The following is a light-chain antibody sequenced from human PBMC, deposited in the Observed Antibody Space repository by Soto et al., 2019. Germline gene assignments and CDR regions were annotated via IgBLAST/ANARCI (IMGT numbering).Light chain of an antibody. CDR2: NTY. CDR1: NSNIGSNT. J-gene: IGLJ2*01. V-gene: IGLV1-44*01. CDR3: AAWDDSLNHGV. Sequence: QSVLTQPPSASGTPGQSVTISCSGSNSNIGSNTVNWYQHLPGTAPKLLIYNTYRRPSGVPDRFSASKSGTSASPAISGLQSEDEADYYCAAWDDSLNHGVFGGGTKVTVL.